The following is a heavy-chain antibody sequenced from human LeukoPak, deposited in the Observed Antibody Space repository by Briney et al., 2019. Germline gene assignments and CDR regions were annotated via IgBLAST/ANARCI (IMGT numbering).Heavy chain of an antibody. CDR2: ISGRGDTI. D-gene: IGHD5-24*01. Sequence: GGSLRLSCAASGFTFSTYAMSWVRQAPGMGLEWVSAISGRGDTIFYADSVKGRFTVSRDNSKNTLFLQVNSLRAEDTAVYYCAKATLATTYFDSWGQGTLVIVSS. CDR1: GFTFSTYA. J-gene: IGHJ4*02. CDR3: AKATLATTYFDS. V-gene: IGHV3-23*01.